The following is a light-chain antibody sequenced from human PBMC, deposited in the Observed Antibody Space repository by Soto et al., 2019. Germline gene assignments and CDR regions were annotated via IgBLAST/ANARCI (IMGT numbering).Light chain of an antibody. V-gene: IGKV3-20*01. CDR3: QQYETSPRT. Sequence: EIVFTPSPGTLSFSPGERATLSCRASQSVSSSYLAWYQQKPGQAPRLLIYGASSRAAGIPDRFSGSGSGTDFTLIISRLEPEDFAVYYCQQYETSPRTFGQGTKVDIK. CDR2: GAS. CDR1: QSVSSSY. J-gene: IGKJ1*01.